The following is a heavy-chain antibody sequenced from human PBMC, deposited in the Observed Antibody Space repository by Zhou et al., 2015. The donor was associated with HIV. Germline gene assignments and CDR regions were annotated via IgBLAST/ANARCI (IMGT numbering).Heavy chain of an antibody. D-gene: IGHD2-2*01. CDR1: GYSLTSHY. CDR2: INPGGDAT. CDR3: ARDQTPKLVPGGMRFYGLDV. J-gene: IGHJ6*01. V-gene: IGHV1-46*01. Sequence: QVQLVQSGAEVKKPGASVKVSCRASGYSLTSHYLHWVRQAPGRGLEWMGVINPGGDATNFAQSFQGRVTVVRDAAASNTVSLELSRLRDDDTAVYYCARDQTPKLVPGGMRFYGLDVVGRRDQWSSSPQ.